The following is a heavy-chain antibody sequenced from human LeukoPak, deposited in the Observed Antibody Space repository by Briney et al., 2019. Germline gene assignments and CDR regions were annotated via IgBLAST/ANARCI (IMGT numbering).Heavy chain of an antibody. Sequence: GGSLRLSCAASGFTFSDYYMSWIRQAPGKGLEWISYISDSGNTISDSVKGRFTISRDNAKNSLYLQMNSLRAEDTAVYYCARTVGATRFGDYWGQGTLVTVSS. J-gene: IGHJ4*02. CDR3: ARTVGATRFGDY. CDR2: ISDSGNTI. CDR1: GFTFSDYY. V-gene: IGHV3-11*01. D-gene: IGHD1-26*01.